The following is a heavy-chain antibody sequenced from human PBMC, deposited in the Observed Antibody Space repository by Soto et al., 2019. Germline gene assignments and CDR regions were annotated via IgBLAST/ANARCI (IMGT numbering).Heavy chain of an antibody. CDR1: GFTFSSYA. CDR3: ASLIAVAASGY. CDR2: ISYDGSNK. Sequence: ESGGGVVQPGRSLRLSCAASGFTFSSYAMHWVRQAPGKGLEWVAVISYDGSNKYYADSVKGRFTISRDNSKNTLYLQMNSLRAEDTAVYYCASLIAVAASGYWGQGTLVTVSS. J-gene: IGHJ4*02. D-gene: IGHD6-19*01. V-gene: IGHV3-30-3*01.